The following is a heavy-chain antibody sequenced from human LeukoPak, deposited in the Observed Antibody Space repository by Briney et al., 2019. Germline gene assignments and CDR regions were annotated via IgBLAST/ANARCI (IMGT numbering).Heavy chain of an antibody. Sequence: GRSLRLSCTASGFTFGDYAMSWVRPAPGKGLEWVGFIRSKAYGGTTEYAASVKGRFTISRDDFKSIAYLQMNSLKTEDTAVYYCTRESSRGYCSSTSCYYYYYGMDVWGQGTTVTVSS. CDR2: IRSKAYGGTT. V-gene: IGHV3-49*04. CDR3: TRESSRGYCSSTSCYYYYYGMDV. CDR1: GFTFGDYA. J-gene: IGHJ6*02. D-gene: IGHD2-2*01.